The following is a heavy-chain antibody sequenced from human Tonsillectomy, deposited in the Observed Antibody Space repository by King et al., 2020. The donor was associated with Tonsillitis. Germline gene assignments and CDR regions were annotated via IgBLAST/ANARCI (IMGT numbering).Heavy chain of an antibody. D-gene: IGHD4-17*01. J-gene: IGHJ2*01. CDR3: AGRGGTTVTTWVWSVYRHLDL. Sequence: VQLVESGGDLVQPGGSLRLSCAASISNFDNYAMTWVRQAPGKGLEWVSGVSGGGDVTNYGEPVKGRFTISSDNSKNIVYLQMNSLSAEDSALYYCAGRGGTTVTTWVWSVYRHLDLWGGGTGVTVSS. CDR2: VSGGGDVT. V-gene: IGHV3-23*04. CDR1: ISNFDNYA.